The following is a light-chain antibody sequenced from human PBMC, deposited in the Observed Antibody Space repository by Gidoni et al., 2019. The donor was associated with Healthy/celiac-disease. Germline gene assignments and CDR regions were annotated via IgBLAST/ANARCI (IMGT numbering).Light chain of an antibody. CDR3: AAWDDSLNGLV. CDR2: STN. V-gene: IGLV1-44*01. Sequence: QSVLTQPTSASGTPGQRVTISCSGSSSNIGSNTVNWYQQLPGTAPKLLIYSTNQRPSGVPDRFSGSKSGTSASLAIRGLQSEDEADYYCAAWDDSLNGLVFGGGTKLTVL. CDR1: SSNIGSNT. J-gene: IGLJ2*01.